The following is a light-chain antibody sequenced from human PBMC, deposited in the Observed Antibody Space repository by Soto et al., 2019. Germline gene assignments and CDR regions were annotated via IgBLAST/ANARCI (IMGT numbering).Light chain of an antibody. CDR1: QSIRSH. Sequence: DIQMTQSPSSLSASVGDTVTITCRASQSIRSHLNWYQQKPGKGPKLLIYTASSLQSGVPSRFSGSGSGTDFTLIISSLQPEDFATYYCQQSYSNPLVTFGGGTKVEIK. V-gene: IGKV1-39*01. CDR2: TAS. CDR3: QQSYSNPLVT. J-gene: IGKJ4*01.